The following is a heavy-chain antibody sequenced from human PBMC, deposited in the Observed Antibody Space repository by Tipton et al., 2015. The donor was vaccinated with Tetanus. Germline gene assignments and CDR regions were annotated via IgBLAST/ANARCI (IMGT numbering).Heavy chain of an antibody. D-gene: IGHD6-19*01. Sequence: QVQLVQSGAEVKKPGASVKVSCKASGYTFTSYGISWVRQAPGQGLEWMGWISAYNGNTNYAQKLQGRVTMTTDTSTSTPYMELRSLRSDDTAVYYCARDRRWIMSSGWNHFDYWGQGTLVTVSS. CDR3: ARDRRWIMSSGWNHFDY. CDR1: GYTFTSYG. CDR2: ISAYNGNT. J-gene: IGHJ4*02. V-gene: IGHV1-18*01.